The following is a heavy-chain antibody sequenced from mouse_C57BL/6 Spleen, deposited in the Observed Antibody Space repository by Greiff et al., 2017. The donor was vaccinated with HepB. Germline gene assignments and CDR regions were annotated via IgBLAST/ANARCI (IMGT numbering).Heavy chain of an antibody. D-gene: IGHD1-1*01. Sequence: EVQLVESGGGLVKPGGSLKLSCAASGFTFSDYGMHWVRQAPEKGLEWVAYISSGSSTIYYADTVKGRFTITRDNAKNTLFLQMTGLRSEDTAMYYCARMGYYGSRGPYAMDYWGQGTSVTVSS. CDR3: ARMGYYGSRGPYAMDY. CDR1: GFTFSDYG. J-gene: IGHJ4*01. CDR2: ISSGSSTI. V-gene: IGHV5-17*01.